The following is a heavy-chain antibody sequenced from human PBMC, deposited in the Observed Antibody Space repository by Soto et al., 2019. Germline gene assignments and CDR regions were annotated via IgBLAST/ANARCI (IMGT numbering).Heavy chain of an antibody. J-gene: IGHJ4*02. D-gene: IGHD5-12*01. CDR1: GGTFSSYA. CDR3: ASRRDGYNYDYFDY. Sequence: VASVRVSCKXSGGTFSSYAISWVRQAPGQGLEWMGGIIPIFGTANYAQKFQGRVTITADESTSTAYMELSSLRSEDTAVHYCASRRDGYNYDYFDYWGQGTLVTVSS. V-gene: IGHV1-69*13. CDR2: IIPIFGTA.